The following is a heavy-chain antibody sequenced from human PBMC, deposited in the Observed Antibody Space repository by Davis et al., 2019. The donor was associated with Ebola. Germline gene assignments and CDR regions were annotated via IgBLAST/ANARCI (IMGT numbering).Heavy chain of an antibody. CDR3: ARGPRGYCSGGSCVLDYYYYGMDV. CDR2: INHSGST. Sequence: MPSETLSLTCAVHGGSFSGYYWSWIRQPPGKGLEWIGEINHSGSTNYNPSLKSRVTISVDTSKNQFSLKLSSVTAADTAVYYCARGPRGYCSGGSCVLDYYYYGMDVWGQGTTVTVSS. V-gene: IGHV4-34*01. D-gene: IGHD2-15*01. CDR1: GGSFSGYY. J-gene: IGHJ6*02.